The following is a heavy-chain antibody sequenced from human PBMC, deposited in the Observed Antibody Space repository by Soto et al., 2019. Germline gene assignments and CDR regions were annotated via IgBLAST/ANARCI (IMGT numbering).Heavy chain of an antibody. D-gene: IGHD2-2*01. Sequence: QVQLQESGPGLVKPSQTLSLTCTVSGGSISSGGYYWSWIRQHPGKGLEWIGYIYYSGSTYYNPSLKSRATMAVDTSKNQFSLRLSSVTAADTAVYYCASLVPAAYNWFDPWGQGTLVTVSS. CDR1: GGSISSGGYY. CDR3: ASLVPAAYNWFDP. CDR2: IYYSGST. V-gene: IGHV4-31*03. J-gene: IGHJ5*02.